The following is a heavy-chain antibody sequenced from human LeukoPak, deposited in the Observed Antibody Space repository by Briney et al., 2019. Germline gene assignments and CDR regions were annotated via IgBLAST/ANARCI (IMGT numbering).Heavy chain of an antibody. Sequence: GGSLRLSCATSGFTFDGYGMSLVRQAPGKGLEWVSGINWNGGSTGYADSVKGRFSISRDNAKNALYLQMNSLRAEDTALYYCASGVVAANYFDYWGQGTLVTVSS. CDR1: GFTFDGYG. V-gene: IGHV3-20*04. J-gene: IGHJ4*02. CDR3: ASGVVAANYFDY. CDR2: INWNGGST. D-gene: IGHD2-15*01.